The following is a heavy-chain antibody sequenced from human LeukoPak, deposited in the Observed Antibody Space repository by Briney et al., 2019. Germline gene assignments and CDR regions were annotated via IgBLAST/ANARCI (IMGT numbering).Heavy chain of an antibody. V-gene: IGHV3-9*01. Sequence: QPGRSLRLSCAASGFTFDNYAMHWVRQAPGKGLEWVSGISWNSNNVGYADSVKGRFTISRDNAENSLYLQMDSLRSEDTALYYCIKDVSGDDLWGRGTLVTVSS. CDR2: ISWNSNNV. CDR3: IKDVSGDDL. D-gene: IGHD3-10*01. CDR1: GFTFDNYA. J-gene: IGHJ2*01.